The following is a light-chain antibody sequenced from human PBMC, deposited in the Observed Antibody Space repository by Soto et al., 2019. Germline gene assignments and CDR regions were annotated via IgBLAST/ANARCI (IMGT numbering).Light chain of an antibody. CDR2: DAS. Sequence: EIVLTQSPATLSLSPGERATLSCRSSQTISSYLLWYQQKPGQAPRLLIYDASNRTTGIPARFSGSGSETDFTLTISSLEPEDFAVYYCQARMNWPLTFGQGTRLEIK. CDR3: QARMNWPLT. V-gene: IGKV3-11*01. CDR1: QTISSY. J-gene: IGKJ5*01.